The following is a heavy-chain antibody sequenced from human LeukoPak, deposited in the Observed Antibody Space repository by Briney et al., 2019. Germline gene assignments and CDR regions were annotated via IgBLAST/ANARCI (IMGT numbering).Heavy chain of an antibody. D-gene: IGHD3-22*01. Sequence: GASVKVSCNASGYTFTSYGISWVRQAPGQGLEWMGWISANNGNTNYAEKLQGRVTMTTDTSTRTVYMELRSLRSGDTAVYYCARGYYDGSGYYVYWGQGTLVTVSS. CDR2: ISANNGNT. J-gene: IGHJ4*02. CDR1: GYTFTSYG. CDR3: ARGYYDGSGYYVY. V-gene: IGHV1-18*01.